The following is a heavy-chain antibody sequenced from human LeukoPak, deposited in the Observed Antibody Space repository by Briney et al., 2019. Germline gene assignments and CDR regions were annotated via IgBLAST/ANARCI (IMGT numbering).Heavy chain of an antibody. CDR2: IYTSGST. D-gene: IGHD4-17*01. V-gene: IGHV4-61*02. CDR1: GGSISSGSYY. CDR3: AGDRHGDYHY. Sequence: SQTLSLTCTVSGGSISSGSYYWSWIRQPAGKGLEWIGRIYTSGSTNYNPSLKSRVTISVDTSKNQFSLKLSSVTAADTAVYYCAGDRHGDYHYWGQGTLVTVSS. J-gene: IGHJ4*02.